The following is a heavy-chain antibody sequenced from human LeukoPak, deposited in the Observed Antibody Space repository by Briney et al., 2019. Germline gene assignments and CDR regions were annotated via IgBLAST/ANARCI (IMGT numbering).Heavy chain of an antibody. D-gene: IGHD3-10*02. V-gene: IGHV3-21*01. J-gene: IGHJ4*02. CDR1: GFTFSSYS. CDR3: ARDGHPTFGVKIDY. Sequence: PGGSLRLPCAASGFTFSSYSMNWVRQAPGKGLEWVSSISSSSSYIYYADSVKGRFTISRDNAKNSLYLQMNSLRAEDTAVYYCARDGHPTFGVKIDYWGQGTLVTVSS. CDR2: ISSSSSYI.